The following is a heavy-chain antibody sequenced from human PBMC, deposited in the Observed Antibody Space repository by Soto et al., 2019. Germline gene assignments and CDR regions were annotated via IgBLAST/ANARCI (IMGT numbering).Heavy chain of an antibody. CDR1: GGTFSSYA. J-gene: IGHJ5*02. Sequence: GASLKVSCKAPGGTFSSYAISWVRQAPGQGLEWMGGIIPIFGTANYAQKFQGRVTITADESTSTAYMELSSLRSEDTAVYYCARGGAYNWNYWFDPWGQGTLVTVSS. V-gene: IGHV1-69*13. D-gene: IGHD1-7*01. CDR3: ARGGAYNWNYWFDP. CDR2: IIPIFGTA.